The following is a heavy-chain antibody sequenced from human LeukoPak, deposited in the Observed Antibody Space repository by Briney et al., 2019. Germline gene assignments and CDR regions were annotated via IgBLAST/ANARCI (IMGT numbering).Heavy chain of an antibody. CDR2: IYYSGSST. D-gene: IGHD3-22*01. CDR1: GGSISSYY. Sequence: PSETLSLTCTVSGGSISSYYWTWIRQPPGGGLEWIGYIYYSGSSTYYNPSLNSRVTISVDTSKNQISLRLSSVTAADTAVYYCAREKYYYDSSGYRDYMDVWGKGTTVTVSS. V-gene: IGHV4-59*01. J-gene: IGHJ6*03. CDR3: AREKYYYDSSGYRDYMDV.